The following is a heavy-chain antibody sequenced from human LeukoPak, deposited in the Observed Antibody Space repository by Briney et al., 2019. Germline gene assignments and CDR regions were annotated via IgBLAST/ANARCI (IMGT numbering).Heavy chain of an antibody. J-gene: IGHJ6*03. V-gene: IGHV1-69*06. D-gene: IGHD6-19*01. Sequence: ASVKVSCKASGGSFTNYTISWLRQAPGQGLEWMGGIIPIYDTANFAQKFQDRVTITADKSTSTAYMELSSLRSEDTAVYYCARGGSIAVAGNSYYFFMDVWGKGTTVTVSS. CDR1: GGSFTNYT. CDR2: IIPIYDTA. CDR3: ARGGSIAVAGNSYYFFMDV.